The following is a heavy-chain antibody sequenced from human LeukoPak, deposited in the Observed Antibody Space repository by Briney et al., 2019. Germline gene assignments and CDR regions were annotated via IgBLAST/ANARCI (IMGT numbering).Heavy chain of an antibody. D-gene: IGHD6-19*01. V-gene: IGHV3-74*01. CDR1: GFTFSSYW. CDR2: INSDGSST. J-gene: IGHJ5*02. Sequence: GGFLRLSCAASGFTFSSYWMHWVRQAPGKGLVWVSRINSDGSSTSYADSVKGRFTISRDNAKNTLYLQMNSLRAEDTAVYYCAREVPMIAVAGSAWFDPWGQGTLVTVSS. CDR3: AREVPMIAVAGSAWFDP.